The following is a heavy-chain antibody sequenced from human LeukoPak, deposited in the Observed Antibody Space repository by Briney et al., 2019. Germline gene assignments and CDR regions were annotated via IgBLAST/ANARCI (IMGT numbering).Heavy chain of an antibody. CDR3: VRDLGGRSGH. CDR2: INEDGSTT. D-gene: IGHD1-26*01. CDR1: GFTFSSNW. Sequence: KAGGSLRLSCAASGFTFSSNWMHWVRQAPGKGLEWVSRINEDGSTTNYADSVKGRSTIFRDNAKNTLYLQMNSLRAEDTAVYYCVRDLGGRSGHWGQGTLVTVSS. V-gene: IGHV3-74*01. J-gene: IGHJ4*02.